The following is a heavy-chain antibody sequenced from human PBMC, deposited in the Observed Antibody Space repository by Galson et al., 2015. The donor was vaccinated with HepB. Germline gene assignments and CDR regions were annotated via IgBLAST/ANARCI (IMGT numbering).Heavy chain of an antibody. J-gene: IGHJ5*02. CDR2: IYPGDSDT. CDR1: GYSFTSYW. Sequence: QSGAEVKKPGESLKISCKGSGYSFTSYWIGWVRQMPGKGLEWMGIIYPGDSDTRYSPSFQGQVTISADKSISTAYLQWSSLKASDTAMYYCARLRQQLGPDPYNWFDPWGQGTLVTVSS. D-gene: IGHD6-13*01. CDR3: ARLRQQLGPDPYNWFDP. V-gene: IGHV5-51*01.